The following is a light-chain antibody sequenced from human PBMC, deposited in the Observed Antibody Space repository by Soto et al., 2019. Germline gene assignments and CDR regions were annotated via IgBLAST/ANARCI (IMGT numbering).Light chain of an antibody. J-gene: IGKJ5*01. CDR3: QRRHMWPIT. Sequence: EVVLTQSPVTLSLSPGERATLSCRASQSIRGLLAWYQQKPGQAPRLLIYDAYNRATGIPPRFSGSGSGTDFTLTISSLEPEDSAVYYCQRRHMWPITFGQGTRLEIK. CDR2: DAY. V-gene: IGKV3-11*01. CDR1: QSIRGL.